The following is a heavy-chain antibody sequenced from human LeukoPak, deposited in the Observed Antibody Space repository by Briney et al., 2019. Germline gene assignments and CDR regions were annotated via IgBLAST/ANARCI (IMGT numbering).Heavy chain of an antibody. Sequence: PSETLSLTCTVSGGSITSGSYYWSWIRQPAGKGLEWIGRIYTSGSTNYNPSLKSRVTISVDTSKNQFSLKLSSVTAADTAVYYCARGDSSGDYWGQGTLVTVSS. D-gene: IGHD6-6*01. CDR3: ARGDSSGDY. J-gene: IGHJ4*02. CDR2: IYTSGST. V-gene: IGHV4-61*02. CDR1: GGSITSGSYY.